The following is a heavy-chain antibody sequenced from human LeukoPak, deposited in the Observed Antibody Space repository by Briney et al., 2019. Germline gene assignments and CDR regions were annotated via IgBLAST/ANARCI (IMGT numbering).Heavy chain of an antibody. CDR1: GVSISSYY. D-gene: IGHD3-16*01. CDR2: IYYSGST. CDR3: ARVKGGWFDP. Sequence: PSETLSLTCTVSGVSISSYYWSWIRQPPGKGLEWIGYIYYSGSTNYNPSLKSRVTISVDTSKNQFSLKLSSVTAADTAVYYCARVKGGWFDPWGQGTLVTVSS. V-gene: IGHV4-59*01. J-gene: IGHJ5*02.